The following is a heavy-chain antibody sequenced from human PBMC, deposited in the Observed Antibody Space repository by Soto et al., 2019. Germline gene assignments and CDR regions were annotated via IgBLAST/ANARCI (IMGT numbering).Heavy chain of an antibody. CDR2: IYHSGST. Sequence: TSETLSLTCAVSGGSISSSNWWSWVRQPPGKGLEWIGEIYHSGSTNYNPSLKSRVTISVDKSKNQFSLKLSSVTAADTAVYYCASNIVVVAATDYYYYGMDVWGQGTTVTVSS. J-gene: IGHJ6*02. CDR1: GGSISSSNW. V-gene: IGHV4-4*02. D-gene: IGHD2-15*01. CDR3: ASNIVVVAATDYYYYGMDV.